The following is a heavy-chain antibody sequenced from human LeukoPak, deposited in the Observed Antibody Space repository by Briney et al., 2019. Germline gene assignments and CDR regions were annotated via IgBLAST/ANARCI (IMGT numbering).Heavy chain of an antibody. CDR3: AELGITMIGGV. CDR2: ISSGDTTI. Sequence: GGSLRLSCAASGFTFSIYEMNWVRQTPGKGLEWVSYISSGDTTIYYADSVKGRFTISRDNAKNSLYLQMNSLRAEDTAVYYCAELGITMIGGVWGKGTTVTISS. V-gene: IGHV3-48*03. CDR1: GFTFSIYE. J-gene: IGHJ6*04. D-gene: IGHD3-10*02.